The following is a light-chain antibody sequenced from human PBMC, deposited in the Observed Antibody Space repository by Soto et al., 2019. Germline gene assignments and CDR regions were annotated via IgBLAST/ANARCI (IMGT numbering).Light chain of an antibody. CDR3: QQYGGSPQT. CDR2: GAS. J-gene: IGKJ1*01. Sequence: ESVLTQSPCTLSLSPGERATLSCRASQSVSNYLAWYQHKPGQAPRLLIYGASSRATGIPDRFSGSGSETDFTLTISRLEPEDFAVYCCQQYGGSPQTFGQGTKV. V-gene: IGKV3-20*01. CDR1: QSVSNY.